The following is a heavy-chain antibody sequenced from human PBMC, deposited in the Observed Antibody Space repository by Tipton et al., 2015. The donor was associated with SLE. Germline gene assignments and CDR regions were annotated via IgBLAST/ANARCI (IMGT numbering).Heavy chain of an antibody. CDR2: IDYTANP. CDR3: ARSWNGAHPGVGY. Sequence: TLSLTCTVSGGSISSYYWSWIRQTPGKGLEWIGNIDYTANPNYSPSLKSRVTISIDTSTNHFSLKLRSVTAADTAVYYCARSWNGAHPGVGYWGQATPASVSS. J-gene: IGHJ4*02. CDR1: GGSISSYY. D-gene: IGHD1-1*01. V-gene: IGHV4-59*01.